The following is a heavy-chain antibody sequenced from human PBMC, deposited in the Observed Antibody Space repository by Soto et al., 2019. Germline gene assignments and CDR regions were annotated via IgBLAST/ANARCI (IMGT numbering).Heavy chain of an antibody. CDR3: ARTSSGPRDYYYGMDV. J-gene: IGHJ6*02. V-gene: IGHV1-69*06. D-gene: IGHD6-25*01. CDR2: IIPIFGTA. CDR1: GGTFSSYA. Sequence: SVKVSCKASGGTFSSYAISWVRQAHGQGLEWMGGIIPIFGTANYAQKFQGRVTITADKSTSTAYMELSSLRSEDTAVYYCARTSSGPRDYYYGMDVWGQGTTVTVSS.